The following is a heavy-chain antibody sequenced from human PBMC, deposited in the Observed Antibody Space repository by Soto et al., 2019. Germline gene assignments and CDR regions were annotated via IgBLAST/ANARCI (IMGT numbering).Heavy chain of an antibody. J-gene: IGHJ1*01. V-gene: IGHV4-30-4*01. CDR2: IFYSGDT. Sequence: VQLQGSGPGLLKPSQTLSLTCTVSGASVNTGDYYWSYIRQPPGKGLEWLGYIFYSGDTYYNPSIKRRATISLNTSRNQFSLTLTSVTDADTAMYYCVGTGTTDDFWGQGTLVTVSS. D-gene: IGHD1-7*01. CDR3: VGTGTTDDF. CDR1: GASVNTGDYY.